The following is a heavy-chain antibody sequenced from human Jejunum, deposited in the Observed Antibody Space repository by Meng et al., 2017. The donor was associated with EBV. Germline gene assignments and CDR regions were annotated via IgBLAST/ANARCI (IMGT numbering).Heavy chain of an antibody. V-gene: IGHV3-74*02. CDR2: INPDAKTV. CDR3: TRAGYYRFDY. CDR1: GFDLRFHW. J-gene: IGHJ4*02. Sequence: VQVVAARGGVVRQGGVLDLVFACYGFDLRFHWFHWIRQAQAAGLMCDSLINPDAKTVTYGDSVKGRFPISRDNAKNTVYLQMNILRAKDKAVYYCTRAGYYRFDYWGQGALVTVSS. D-gene: IGHD1-26*01.